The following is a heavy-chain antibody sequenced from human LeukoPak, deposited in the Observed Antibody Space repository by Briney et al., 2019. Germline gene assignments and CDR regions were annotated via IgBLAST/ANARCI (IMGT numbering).Heavy chain of an antibody. CDR2: IIPILGIA. Sequence: ASVKVSCKASGGTFSSYAISWVRQAPGQGLEWMGRIIPILGIANYAQKFQGRVTITRNTSISTAYMELSSLRSEDTAVYYCARVQESATSESGWYNFDYWGQGTLVTVSS. D-gene: IGHD6-19*01. CDR1: GGTFSSYA. J-gene: IGHJ4*02. CDR3: ARVQESATSESGWYNFDY. V-gene: IGHV1-69*04.